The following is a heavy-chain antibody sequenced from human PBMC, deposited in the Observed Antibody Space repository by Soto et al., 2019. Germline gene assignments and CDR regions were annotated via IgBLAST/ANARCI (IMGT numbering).Heavy chain of an antibody. CDR2: ISYDGSNK. D-gene: IGHD6-19*01. Sequence: QVQLVESGGGVVQPGRSLRLSCAASGFTFSSYGMHWVRQAPGKGLEWVAVISYDGSNKYYADSVKGRFTISRDNSKNTLYLQMNSLRAEDTAVYYCAKGPKQWLKNYYYYGMDVW. V-gene: IGHV3-30*18. J-gene: IGHJ6*01. CDR3: AKGPKQWLKNYYYYGMDV. CDR1: GFTFSSYG.